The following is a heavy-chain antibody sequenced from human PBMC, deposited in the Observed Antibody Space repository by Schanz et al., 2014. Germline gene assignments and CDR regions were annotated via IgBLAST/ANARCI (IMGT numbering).Heavy chain of an antibody. CDR1: GGSISSGSYY. CDR2: ISYSGST. J-gene: IGHJ3*02. Sequence: QLQESGSGLMKPSQTLSLTCSVSGGSISSGSYYWSWIRQHPGKGLEWIGFISYSGSTYYNPSLKSRVTISVDTSKNQFSLNLSSATAADTAVYYCARDRGHGDLPGDIWGQGTMVTVSS. CDR3: ARDRGHGDLPGDI. V-gene: IGHV4-31*03. D-gene: IGHD4-17*01.